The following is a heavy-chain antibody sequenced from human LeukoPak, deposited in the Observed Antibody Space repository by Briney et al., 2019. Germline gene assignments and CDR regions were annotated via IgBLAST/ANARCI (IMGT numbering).Heavy chain of an antibody. D-gene: IGHD2-2*01. V-gene: IGHV4-34*11. CDR3: ARDASTPKYQLPDYMRFDP. CDR1: HGSFSGYH. CDR2: VYDSGST. Sequence: SAALPLTCAFKHGSFSGYHRNSIQQPPGTGLEWIHHVYDSGSTNHNPSLKSRVTISMDTSKNQFSLNLSTVTAADTAVYYCARDASTPKYQLPDYMRFDPWGQGTLVTVSS. J-gene: IGHJ5*02.